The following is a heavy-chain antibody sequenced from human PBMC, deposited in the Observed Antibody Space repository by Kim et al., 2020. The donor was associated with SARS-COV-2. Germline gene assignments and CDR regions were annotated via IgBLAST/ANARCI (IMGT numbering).Heavy chain of an antibody. V-gene: IGHV3-13*01. CDR3: AGGRSGDSADF. D-gene: IGHD1-26*01. CDR2: IINTGAT. Sequence: LSLTCAASGFSLNTYDMHWVRQSTDKGLELVATIINTGATFYPDSVRGRFTISRENAKNSLYLQMTRLTAADTAVYYCAGGRSGDSADFWGQGTRVT. CDR1: GFSLNTYD. J-gene: IGHJ4*02.